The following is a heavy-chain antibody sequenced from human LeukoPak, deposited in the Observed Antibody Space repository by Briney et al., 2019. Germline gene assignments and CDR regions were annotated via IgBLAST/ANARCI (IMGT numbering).Heavy chain of an antibody. J-gene: IGHJ2*01. Sequence: PEGSLRLSCAASGFTLSDYSMSWIRQAPGKGLEWLTYMSSGSTISYADSVKGRFTISRDNAKNSLYLQMNSLRAEDTVVYYCAREEYSGYEVDLWGRGTLVTVSS. CDR3: AREEYSGYEVDL. V-gene: IGHV3-11*01. CDR1: GFTLSDYS. D-gene: IGHD5-12*01. CDR2: MSSGSTI.